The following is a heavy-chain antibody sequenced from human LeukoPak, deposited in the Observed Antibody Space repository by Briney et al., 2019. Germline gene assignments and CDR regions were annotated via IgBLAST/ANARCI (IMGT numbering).Heavy chain of an antibody. CDR3: ARVPRVSAGYYYMDV. CDR2: IYHSGST. V-gene: IGHV4-30-4*01. CDR1: GGSISSGNYY. J-gene: IGHJ6*03. Sequence: PSETLSLTCIVSGGSISSGNYYWSWIRQPPGKGLEWIGYIYHSGSTYYNPSLKSRVTISVDRSKNQFSLKLSSVTAADTAVYYCARVPRVSAGYYYMDVWGKGTTVTVSS. D-gene: IGHD2-21*01.